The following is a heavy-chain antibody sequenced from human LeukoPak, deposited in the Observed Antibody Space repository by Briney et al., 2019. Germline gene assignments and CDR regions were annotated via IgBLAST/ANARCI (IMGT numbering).Heavy chain of an antibody. CDR1: GFTFSNYG. D-gene: IGHD6-19*01. V-gene: IGHV3-30*02. CDR2: IRYDGSNK. J-gene: IGHJ4*02. Sequence: GGSLRLFCAASGFTFSNYGMHWVRQAPGKGLEWVTFIRYDGSNKYYADSVKGRFTISRDNSKNTLYLQMNSLRAEDTAVYYCAKRDRMYTSGSYYFDYWGQGTLVTVSS. CDR3: AKRDRMYTSGSYYFDY.